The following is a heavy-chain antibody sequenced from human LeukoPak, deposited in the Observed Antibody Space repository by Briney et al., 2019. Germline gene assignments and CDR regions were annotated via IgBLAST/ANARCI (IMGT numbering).Heavy chain of an antibody. V-gene: IGHV1-2*02. CDR2: INPNSGGT. J-gene: IGHJ4*02. Sequence: ASVKVSCKASGYTFTGYYMHWVRQAPGQGLEWMGWINPNSGGTNYAQKFQGRVTMTRDTSISTAYMGLSRLRSDDTAVYYCARARRYYGSGSYGGYYFDYWGQGTLVTVSS. D-gene: IGHD3-10*01. CDR1: GYTFTGYY. CDR3: ARARRYYGSGSYGGYYFDY.